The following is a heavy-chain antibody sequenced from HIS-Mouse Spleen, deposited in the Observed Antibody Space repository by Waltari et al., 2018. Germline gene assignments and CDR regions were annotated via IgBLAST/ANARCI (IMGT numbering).Heavy chain of an antibody. CDR1: GDTFTGYA. D-gene: IGHD6-13*01. J-gene: IGHJ6*02. CDR2: INPTSGGT. V-gene: IGHV1-2*02. Sequence: QVQLVQSGAEVKKPGASVKVSCQASGDTFTGYAIHWVREPPGHGLEWMGWINPTSGGTNYAQKFQGRVTMTRDTSISTAYMELSRLRSDDTAVYYCARDTWYSSSWYGAGGMDVWGQGTTVTVSS. CDR3: ARDTWYSSSWYGAGGMDV.